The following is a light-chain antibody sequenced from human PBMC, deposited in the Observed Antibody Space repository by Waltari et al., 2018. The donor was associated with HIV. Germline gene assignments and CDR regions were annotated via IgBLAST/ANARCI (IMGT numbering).Light chain of an antibody. CDR3: MQALQTPPFT. J-gene: IGKJ3*01. CDR2: LAS. Sequence: EIVMTQSPLSLPVPPGEPASIPCRSSQSLLYRNGTKYLAWYVQKPGQSPQLLLYLASNRASGVPARFSGSGSGTDFTLKISTVEAEDVGIYYCMQALQTPPFTFGPGTKVDLK. V-gene: IGKV2-28*01. CDR1: QSLLYRNGTKY.